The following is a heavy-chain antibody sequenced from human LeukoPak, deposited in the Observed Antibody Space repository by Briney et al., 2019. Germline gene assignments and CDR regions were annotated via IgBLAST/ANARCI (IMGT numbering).Heavy chain of an antibody. CDR3: AKDKGHIAVAGYYAFDI. D-gene: IGHD6-19*01. CDR1: GFTFSSYS. V-gene: IGHV3-23*01. J-gene: IGHJ3*02. CDR2: ISGSGGST. Sequence: GGSLRLSCAASGFTFSSYSMNWVRQAPGKGLEWVSAISGSGGSTYYADSVKGRFTISRDNSKNTLYLQMNSLRAEDTAVYYCAKDKGHIAVAGYYAFDIWGQGTMVTVSS.